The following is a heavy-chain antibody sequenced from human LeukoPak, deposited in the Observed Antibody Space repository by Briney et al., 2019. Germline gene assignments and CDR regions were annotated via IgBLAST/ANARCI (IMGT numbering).Heavy chain of an antibody. CDR2: IFASGRT. Sequence: SETLSLTCTVSGDSMSRLYWSWIRQSADKRLEWIGRIFASGRTTYSHSLKRRVTISLEESRKQLSLDLTSVTATDTAVYYCAGESLRRIVAPDTNFFVDVWGKGITVIVSS. D-gene: IGHD2-21*01. CDR3: AGESLRRIVAPDTNFFVDV. V-gene: IGHV4-4*07. J-gene: IGHJ6*04. CDR1: GDSMSRLY.